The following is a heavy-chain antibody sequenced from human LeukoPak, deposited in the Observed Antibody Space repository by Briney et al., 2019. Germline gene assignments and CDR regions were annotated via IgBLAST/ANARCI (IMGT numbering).Heavy chain of an antibody. CDR2: INHSGST. D-gene: IGHD3-16*01. CDR3: AREGGYAFVDY. V-gene: IGHV4-34*01. CDR1: GGSFSGYY. Sequence: KASETLSLTCAVYGGSFSGYYWSWIRQPPGKGLEWIGEINHSGSTNYNPSLKSRVTISVDTSKNQFSLKLSSVTAADTAVYYCAREGGYAFVDYWGQGTLVTVSS. J-gene: IGHJ4*02.